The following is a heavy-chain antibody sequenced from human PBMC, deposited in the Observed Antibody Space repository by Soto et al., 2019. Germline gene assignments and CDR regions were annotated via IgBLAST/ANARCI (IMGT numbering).Heavy chain of an antibody. J-gene: IGHJ4*02. CDR1: GITFTSYA. CDR2: ISGSGGST. V-gene: IGHV3-23*01. CDR3: AKHLRGIAVAGNGTDFDY. D-gene: IGHD6-13*01. Sequence: EVQLLESGGGLVQPGGSLRLSCAASGITFTSYAMSWVRQAPGKGLEWVSAISGSGGSTYYADSVKGRFTISRDNSKNALYLQMDSLRAEDTAVYYCAKHLRGIAVAGNGTDFDYWGQGTLVTVSS.